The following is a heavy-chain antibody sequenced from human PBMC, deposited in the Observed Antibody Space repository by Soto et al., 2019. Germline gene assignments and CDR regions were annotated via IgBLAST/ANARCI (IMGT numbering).Heavy chain of an antibody. CDR2: ISYDGSNK. CDR1: GFTFSSYA. V-gene: IGHV3-30-3*01. D-gene: IGHD3-3*01. J-gene: IGHJ6*02. Sequence: PGGSLRLSCAASGFTFSSYAMHWVRQAPGKGLEWVAVISYDGSNKYYADSVKGRFTISRDNSKNTLYLQMNSLRAEDTAVYYCARDLIRVGVGVVIIDYYYYGMDVWGQGTTVTVSS. CDR3: ARDLIRVGVGVVIIDYYYYGMDV.